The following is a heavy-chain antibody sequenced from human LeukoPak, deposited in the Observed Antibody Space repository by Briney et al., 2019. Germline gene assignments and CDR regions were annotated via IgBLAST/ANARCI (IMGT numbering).Heavy chain of an antibody. CDR2: ISGSGGST. J-gene: IGHJ4*02. CDR3: AKRIDANYYDSS. D-gene: IGHD3-22*01. Sequence: GGSLRLSCAASGFTFSSYVMSWVRQAPRKGLEWVSTISGSGGSTYYTDSVKGRFTISRDNSQNTLYLQMNSLRAEDTALYYCAKRIDANYYDSSGGQGTLVTVSS. CDR1: GFTFSSYV. V-gene: IGHV3-23*01.